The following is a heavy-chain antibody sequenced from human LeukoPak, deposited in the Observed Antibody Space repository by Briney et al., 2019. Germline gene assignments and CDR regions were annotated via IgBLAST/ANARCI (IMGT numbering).Heavy chain of an antibody. CDR2: ISSRGSTT. D-gene: IGHD5-12*01. CDR3: ARSGYDIIFDY. J-gene: IGHJ4*02. V-gene: IGHV3-11*04. CDR1: GFTVSSNY. Sequence: GGSLRLSCAASGFTVSSNYMSWVRQAPGKGLEWVSYISSRGSTTYYADSVKGRFTISRDNAKNSLYLQMNSLRAEDTAVYYCARSGYDIIFDYWGQGTLITVSS.